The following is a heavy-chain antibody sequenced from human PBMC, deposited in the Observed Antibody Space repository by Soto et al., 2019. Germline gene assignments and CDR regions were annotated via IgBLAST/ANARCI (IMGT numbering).Heavy chain of an antibody. V-gene: IGHV1-18*04. J-gene: IGHJ4*02. CDR2: ISCHNGDT. CDR3: ARSHWNLGYIEGFDY. Sequence: ASVKVSCKASGFTFGNYGFNWVRQAPGQGLEWMGWISCHNGDTNIAQKFQGRVTLTTDRSTSTAYMELRSLKSDDTAVYYCARSHWNLGYIEGFDYWGQGTLVTVSS. D-gene: IGHD1-1*01. CDR1: GFTFGNYG.